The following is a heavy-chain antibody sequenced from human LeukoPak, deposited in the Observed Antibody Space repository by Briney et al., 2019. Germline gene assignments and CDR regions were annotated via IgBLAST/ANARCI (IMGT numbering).Heavy chain of an antibody. CDR3: ARDDAWAFDY. J-gene: IGHJ4*02. CDR1: GFTFTDYT. V-gene: IGHV3-21*01. D-gene: IGHD3-16*01. Sequence: GGSLRLSCAASGFTFTDYTMNWVRQAPGMGLEWVSSISSTSGFIYYADSVKGRFTISRDNVKNSLYLQMNSLRDGDTAVYFCARDDAWAFDYWGQGTLVTVSS. CDR2: ISSTSGFI.